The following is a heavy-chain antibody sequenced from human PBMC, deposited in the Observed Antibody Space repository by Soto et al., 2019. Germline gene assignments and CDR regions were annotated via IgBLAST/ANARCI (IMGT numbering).Heavy chain of an antibody. CDR2: INHSGST. CDR1: GGSFSGYY. J-gene: IGHJ6*02. D-gene: IGHD5-18*01. Sequence: SETLSLTCAVYGGSFSGYYWSWIRQPPGKGLEWIGEINHSGSTNYNPSLKSRVTISVDTSKNQFSLKLSSVTAADTAVYYCARVVVEMVTLYYSYGMDVWCQGTTVTVSS. V-gene: IGHV4-34*01. CDR3: ARVVVEMVTLYYSYGMDV.